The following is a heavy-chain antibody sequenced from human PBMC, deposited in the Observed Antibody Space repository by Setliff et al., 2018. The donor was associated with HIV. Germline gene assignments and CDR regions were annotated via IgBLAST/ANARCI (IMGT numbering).Heavy chain of an antibody. CDR3: VNGGSVGQFAY. Sequence: ASVKVSCKTSGYTFTQSHDLHWVRQVPGQGPEWMGWINLVTTKTAYLQKFQGRVIITRDTSATTAYMEMSSLRSDDTAEYHCVNGGSVGQFAYWGQGTLVTVSS. CDR1: GYTFTQSHD. V-gene: IGHV1-3*01. CDR2: INLVTTKT. J-gene: IGHJ4*02. D-gene: IGHD3-16*01.